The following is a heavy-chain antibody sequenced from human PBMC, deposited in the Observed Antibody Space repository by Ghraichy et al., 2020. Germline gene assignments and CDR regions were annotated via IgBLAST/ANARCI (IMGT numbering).Heavy chain of an antibody. D-gene: IGHD3-10*01. V-gene: IGHV3-23*01. J-gene: IGHJ3*01. CDR1: EFTFDGYP. Sequence: LSLTCAVSEFTFDGYPMTWVRQAPGKGLEWVSTLGADGRSTFYADSVKGRFTISRDKSKRTMYLQMNSLRADYTAVYYCAKEGGRLGEGAFDVWGQGTKVTVSS. CDR3: AKEGGRLGEGAFDV. CDR2: LGADGRST.